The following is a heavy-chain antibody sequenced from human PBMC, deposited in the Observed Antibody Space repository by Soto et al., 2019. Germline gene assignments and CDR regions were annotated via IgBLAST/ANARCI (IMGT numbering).Heavy chain of an antibody. Sequence: PSETLSLTCTVSGGSISSSSYYWGWIRQPPGKGLEWNGSIFYIGSTYYNPSLKSRVTISVDTSKIQFSLKLSSVTAADTAVYYCARHSREEVALYDFWSGYYSHWFDPWGQGTLVTVSS. CDR3: ARHSREEVALYDFWSGYYSHWFDP. CDR2: IFYIGST. J-gene: IGHJ5*02. D-gene: IGHD3-3*01. CDR1: GGSISSSSYY. V-gene: IGHV4-39*01.